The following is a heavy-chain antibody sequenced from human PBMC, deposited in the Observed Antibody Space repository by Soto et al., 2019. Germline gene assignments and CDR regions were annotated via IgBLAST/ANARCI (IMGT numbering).Heavy chain of an antibody. V-gene: IGHV3-66*01. CDR3: ARGSNSNNCKRFDY. Sequence: EVQLVESGGGLVQPGGSLRLSCAVTGFTISSNYMNWVRQAPGKGLEWVSVMYAAGSTYYEDSVKGRFNISRDNSKNTVYLQMNSLRGEDTAVYYCARGSNSNNCKRFDYWGQGTLVTVYS. D-gene: IGHD6-13*01. CDR1: GFTISSNY. J-gene: IGHJ4*02. CDR2: MYAAGST.